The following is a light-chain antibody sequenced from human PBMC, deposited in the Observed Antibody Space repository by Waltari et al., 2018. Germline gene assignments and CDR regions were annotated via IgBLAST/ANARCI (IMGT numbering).Light chain of an antibody. V-gene: IGLV2-14*03. CDR3: SSSTGTTWV. CDR2: DVS. J-gene: IGLJ3*02. CDR1: SSDVGVYNY. Sequence: QSALTQPASVSGSPGQSITISCSGISSDVGVYNYVSWYQQHAGKAPELMIYDVSNRPSGFSNRFSGSKSGSTAYLTISGLQAEDEADYYCSSSTGTTWVFGGGTKVSVL.